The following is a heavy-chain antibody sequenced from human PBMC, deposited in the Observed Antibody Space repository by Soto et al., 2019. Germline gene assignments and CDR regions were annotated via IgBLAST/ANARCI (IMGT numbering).Heavy chain of an antibody. J-gene: IGHJ4*02. CDR3: ARGGGSPYHDHEFDY. CDR1: GVSTSNHY. D-gene: IGHD2-2*01. Sequence: LSLTCSVSGVSTSNHYWTWIRKPPGQGPEWIGCIYYRGTTNYNASFNSRVTISVDTSKNQFSLKLTSVTTADTAVYYCARGGGSPYHDHEFDYWGQGILVTVSS. V-gene: IGHV4-59*11. CDR2: IYYRGTT.